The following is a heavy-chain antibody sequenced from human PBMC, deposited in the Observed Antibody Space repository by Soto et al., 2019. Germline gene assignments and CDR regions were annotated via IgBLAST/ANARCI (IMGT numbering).Heavy chain of an antibody. CDR3: AIPRIDRYYYYGMDV. CDR2: INHSGST. V-gene: IGHV4-34*01. Sequence: QVQLQQWGAGLLKPSETLSLTCAVYGGSFSGYYWSWIRQPPGKGLEWIGEINHSGSTNYNPSLKSRVTISVDTSKNQFSLKLSSVTAADTAVYYGAIPRIDRYYYYGMDVWGQGTTVTVSS. J-gene: IGHJ6*02. CDR1: GGSFSGYY. D-gene: IGHD2-15*01.